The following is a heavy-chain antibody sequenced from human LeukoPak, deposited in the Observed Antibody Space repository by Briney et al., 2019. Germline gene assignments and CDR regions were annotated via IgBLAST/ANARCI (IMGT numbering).Heavy chain of an antibody. D-gene: IGHD5-12*01. CDR1: GFTFSSYG. V-gene: IGHV3-33*08. CDR3: ARVNSRYSGYDHYFDY. J-gene: IGHJ4*02. CDR2: IWYDGTNK. Sequence: GRSLRLSCAASGFTFSSYGIHWVRQAPGKGLEWVALIWYDGTNKYYADSVKGRFTISRDNSKSTLYLQMNSLRAGDTAVYYCARVNSRYSGYDHYFDYWGQGTLVTVSS.